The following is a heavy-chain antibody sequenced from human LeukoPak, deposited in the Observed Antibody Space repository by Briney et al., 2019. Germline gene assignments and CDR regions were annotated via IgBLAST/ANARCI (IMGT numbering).Heavy chain of an antibody. Sequence: ASVKVSCKASGYTFTSYGISWVRQAPGQGLEWMGWISAYNGNTNYAQKLQGRVTMTTDTSTSTAYMELRSLRSDDTAVYYCARGRYDFWSGYQGDAFDIWGQGIMVTVSS. D-gene: IGHD3-3*01. J-gene: IGHJ3*02. CDR1: GYTFTSYG. CDR3: ARGRYDFWSGYQGDAFDI. CDR2: ISAYNGNT. V-gene: IGHV1-18*01.